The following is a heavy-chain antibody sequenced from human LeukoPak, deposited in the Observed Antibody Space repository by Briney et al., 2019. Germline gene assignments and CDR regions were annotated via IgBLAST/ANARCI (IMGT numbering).Heavy chain of an antibody. V-gene: IGHV1-18*01. CDR1: GYTFTSYG. D-gene: IGHD3-10*01. CDR3: ARDRETEGGELLWY. CDR2: ISAYNGNT. J-gene: IGHJ4*02. Sequence: ASVKVSCKASGYTFTSYGISWVRQAPGQGLEWMGWISAYNGNTNYAQKLQGRVTMTRDMSTSTVYMELSSLRSEDTAVYYCARDRETEGGELLWYWGQGTLVTVSS.